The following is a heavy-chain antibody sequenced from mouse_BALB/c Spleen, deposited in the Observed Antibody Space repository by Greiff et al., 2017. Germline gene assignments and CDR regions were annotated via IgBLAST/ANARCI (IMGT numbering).Heavy chain of an antibody. V-gene: IGHV1-14*01. CDR3: ARSGNYTDYYAMDY. CDR1: GYTFTSYV. Sequence: EVQLQQSGPELVKPGASVKMSCKASGYTFTSYVMHWVKQKPGQGLEWIGYINPYNDGTKYNEKFKGKATLTSDKSSSTAYMELSILTSEDSAVYYCARSGNYTDYYAMDYWGQGTSVTVSS. D-gene: IGHD2-1*01. CDR2: INPYNDGT. J-gene: IGHJ4*01.